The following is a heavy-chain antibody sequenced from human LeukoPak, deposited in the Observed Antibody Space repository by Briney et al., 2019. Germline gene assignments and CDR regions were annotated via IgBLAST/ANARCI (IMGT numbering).Heavy chain of an antibody. CDR3: ARVDCSGGSCYIDY. Sequence: SETLSLTCTVSGGSISSYYWSWIRQPPGKGLEWIGYIYYSGSTNYNPSLKSRVTISVDTSKNQFSLKLSSVTAADTAVYYYARVDCSGGSCYIDYWGQGTLVTVSS. V-gene: IGHV4-59*01. J-gene: IGHJ4*02. CDR2: IYYSGST. D-gene: IGHD2-15*01. CDR1: GGSISSYY.